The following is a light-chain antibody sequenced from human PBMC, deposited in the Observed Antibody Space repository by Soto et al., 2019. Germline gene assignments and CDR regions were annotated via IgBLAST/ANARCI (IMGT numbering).Light chain of an antibody. CDR1: NSNIGSNT. Sequence: QSALTQPPSASGTPGQRVTISCSGSNSNIGSNTVNWYQQLPGTAPKLLIYSNSQRPSGVPDRFSGSKSGTSASLAISGLQSEDEADYYCAAWDDSLNGTVFGGGTQLTVL. V-gene: IGLV1-44*01. CDR3: AAWDDSLNGTV. CDR2: SNS. J-gene: IGLJ7*01.